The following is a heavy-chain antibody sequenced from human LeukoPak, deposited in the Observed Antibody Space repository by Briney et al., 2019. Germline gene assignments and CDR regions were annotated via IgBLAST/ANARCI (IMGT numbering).Heavy chain of an antibody. J-gene: IGHJ4*02. CDR2: FNSDGRST. D-gene: IGHD3-3*01. CDR1: GFPFSTYW. Sequence: GGSLRLSCAASGFPFSTYWMHWVRQAPGKGLVWVSRFNSDGRSTHYADSVKGRFTISRDNAKNTLYLQMNSLRAEDTAVYYCARGRYYLDSWGQGTLVTVSS. V-gene: IGHV3-74*01. CDR3: ARGRYYLDS.